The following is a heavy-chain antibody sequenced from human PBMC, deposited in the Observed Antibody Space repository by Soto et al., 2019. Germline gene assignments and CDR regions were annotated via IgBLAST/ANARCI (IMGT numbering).Heavy chain of an antibody. J-gene: IGHJ4*02. CDR2: NKSKTDGGTT. D-gene: IGHD6-19*01. CDR1: GFTFSNAW. Sequence: EVQLVESGGGLVKPGGSLRLSCAASGFTFSNAWMNWVRQAPGKGLEWVGRNKSKTDGGTTDYAAPVKGRFTISRDDSKNTLYLQMNSLKTEDTAVYYCTTSSSGWYVGDFDYWGQGTLVTVSS. V-gene: IGHV3-15*07. CDR3: TTSSSGWYVGDFDY.